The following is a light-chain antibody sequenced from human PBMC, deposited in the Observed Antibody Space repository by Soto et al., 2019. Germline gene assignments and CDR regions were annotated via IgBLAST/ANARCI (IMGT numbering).Light chain of an antibody. CDR1: QSISSGY. J-gene: IGKJ1*01. CDR2: GAS. CDR3: QQYGSSPRT. Sequence: DIVLPQSPGTLSLSPGERATLSCRASQSISSGYLAWYQQKPGQAPRLLIYGASSRATGIPDRFSGSGSETDFTLTISRLEPEDFAVYFCQQYGSSPRTVGQGTKVDIK. V-gene: IGKV3-20*01.